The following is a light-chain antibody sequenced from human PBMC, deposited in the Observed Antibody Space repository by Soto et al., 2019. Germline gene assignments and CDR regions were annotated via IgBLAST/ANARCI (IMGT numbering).Light chain of an antibody. V-gene: IGKV3-20*01. CDR1: QSVSSNF. Sequence: EIVLTQSPGTRSLSPGERATLSCRASQSVSSNFLAWYQQKPGQAPRLLIYGASSRATGIPDRFSGSGSGTDFTLTISRLEPADFAVYYCQQYGSSLYTFGQGTKLEIK. CDR3: QQYGSSLYT. CDR2: GAS. J-gene: IGKJ2*01.